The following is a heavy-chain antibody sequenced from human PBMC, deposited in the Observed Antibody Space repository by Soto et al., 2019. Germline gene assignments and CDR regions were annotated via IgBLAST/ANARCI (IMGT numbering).Heavy chain of an antibody. J-gene: IGHJ4*02. CDR2: AYYRSRWLY. D-gene: IGHD2-8*02. CDR1: GGSVSNNGAT. V-gene: IGHV6-1*01. Sequence: SQTLSLTCDICGGSVSNNGATCSWIRQSPSRGLEWLGRAYYRSRWLYDYATSVRGRITINPDTSKDRFSLQLSSVTAEDTAVYYCARDPTAFNTGFDYWGQGTAVNISS. CDR3: ARDPTAFNTGFDY.